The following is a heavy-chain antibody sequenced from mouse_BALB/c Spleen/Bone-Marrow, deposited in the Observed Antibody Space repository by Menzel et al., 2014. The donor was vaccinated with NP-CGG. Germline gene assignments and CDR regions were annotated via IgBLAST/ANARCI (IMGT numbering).Heavy chain of an antibody. CDR3: ARHAYYDQTEVSFVY. V-gene: IGHV5-9-2*01. CDR1: GFIFSSYX. Sequence: DVQLVESGGGLVKPGGSLKLSCAASGFIFSSYXXSWVRQTPXXXXXWVATISCGXXYTFYPGSVKGRFTVSRDNAKNNLYLQMSSLXSEDTALYYCARHAYYDQTEVSFVYWGRGTLVTVSA. CDR2: ISCGXXYT. D-gene: IGHD2-4*01. J-gene: IGHJ3*01.